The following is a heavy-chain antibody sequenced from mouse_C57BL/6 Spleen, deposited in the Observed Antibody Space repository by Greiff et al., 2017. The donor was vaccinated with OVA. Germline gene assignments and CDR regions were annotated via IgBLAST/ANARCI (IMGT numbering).Heavy chain of an antibody. Sequence: DVMLVESGEGLVKPGGSLKLSCAASGFTFSSYAMSWVRQTPEKRLEWVAYISSGGDYIYYADTVKGRFTISRDNARNTLYLQMSSLKSEDTAMYYCTREGDGNYDYWGQGTTLTVSS. D-gene: IGHD2-1*01. J-gene: IGHJ2*01. CDR1: GFTFSSYA. CDR2: ISSGGDYI. CDR3: TREGDGNYDY. V-gene: IGHV5-9-1*02.